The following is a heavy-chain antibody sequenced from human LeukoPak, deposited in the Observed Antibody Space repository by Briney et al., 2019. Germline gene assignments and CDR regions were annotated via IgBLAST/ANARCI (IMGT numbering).Heavy chain of an antibody. Sequence: SVKVSCKASGFTFSSSAIQWVRQARGQRLEWIGWVVVGSIHTNYAQKFQERVTITRDMSTSTAYMELSSLRSDDTAVYYCAREGGFCASSTCEPFDIWGQGTLITVSS. CDR3: AREGGFCASSTCEPFDI. CDR1: GFTFSSSA. CDR2: VVVGSIHT. V-gene: IGHV1-58*02. J-gene: IGHJ4*02. D-gene: IGHD2-2*03.